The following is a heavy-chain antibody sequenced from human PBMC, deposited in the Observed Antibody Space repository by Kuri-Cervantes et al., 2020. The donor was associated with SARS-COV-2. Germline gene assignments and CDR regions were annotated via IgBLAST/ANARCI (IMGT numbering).Heavy chain of an antibody. J-gene: IGHJ4*02. V-gene: IGHV4-38-2*01. Sequence: ESLKISCAVSRYSISSGYYWGWIRQPPGKGLEWIGSIYYSGSTYYNPSLKSRVTISVDTSKNQFSLKLSSVTAADTAVYYCARSVNDFWSGYAVSLSTNYFDYWGQGTLVTVSS. D-gene: IGHD3-3*01. CDR2: IYYSGST. CDR1: RYSISSGYY. CDR3: ARSVNDFWSGYAVSLSTNYFDY.